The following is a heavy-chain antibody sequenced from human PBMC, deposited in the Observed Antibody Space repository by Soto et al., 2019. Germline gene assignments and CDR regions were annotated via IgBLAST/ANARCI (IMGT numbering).Heavy chain of an antibody. Sequence: GWSLRLSCAASGFTFSSSAMTWVRQAPGKGLEWVSAITGSGGGTYYADSVKGRFAISRDNSKNTLYLQMNSLRAEDTAVYYCARGDYSNSRGPDYWGQGTLVTVSS. V-gene: IGHV3-23*01. D-gene: IGHD4-4*01. CDR1: GFTFSSSA. CDR3: ARGDYSNSRGPDY. CDR2: ITGSGGGT. J-gene: IGHJ4*02.